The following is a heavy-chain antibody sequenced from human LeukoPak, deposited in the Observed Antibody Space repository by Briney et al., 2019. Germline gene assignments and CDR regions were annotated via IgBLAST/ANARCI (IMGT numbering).Heavy chain of an antibody. J-gene: IGHJ3*02. CDR3: AKEKEFGYYYDSSGYFDAFDI. CDR2: ISYDGSNK. D-gene: IGHD3-22*01. V-gene: IGHV3-30*18. Sequence: GGSLRLSCVASGFTFSSHGMHWVRQAPGKGLEWVAVISYDGSNKYYADFVKGRFSISRDNSKNTLYLQMNSLGAEDTAVYYCAKEKEFGYYYDSSGYFDAFDIWGQGTMVTVSS. CDR1: GFTFSSHG.